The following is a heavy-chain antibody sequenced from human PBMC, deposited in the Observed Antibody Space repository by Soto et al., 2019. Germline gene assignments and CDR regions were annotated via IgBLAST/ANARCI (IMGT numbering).Heavy chain of an antibody. CDR2: IIPLLGTV. CDR1: GATFTNSV. Sequence: QGQLVQSGAEVKKPGSSVKVSCRASGATFTNSVITWVRKGPGQGLEFVGGIIPLLGTVDYAENFQGGVTLTADKVTNTGYLEMRSLRYDDTAVYYCARSGLRRPHNPYRFFGLDVWGHGTTVSV. D-gene: IGHD3-16*01. CDR3: ARSGLRRPHNPYRFFGLDV. V-gene: IGHV1-69*06. J-gene: IGHJ6*02.